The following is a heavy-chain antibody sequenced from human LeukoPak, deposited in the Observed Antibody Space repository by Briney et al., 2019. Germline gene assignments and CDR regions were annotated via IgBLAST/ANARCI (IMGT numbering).Heavy chain of an antibody. J-gene: IGHJ4*02. CDR3: ARDYGDYANDY. D-gene: IGHD4-17*01. CDR1: GSTFSSYS. V-gene: IGHV3-48*02. Sequence: GGSLRLSCAASGSTFSSYSMNWVRQAPGKGLEWVSYISSSSSTIYYADSVKGRFTISRDNAKNSLYPQMNSLRDEDTAVYYCARDYGDYANDYWGQGTLVTVSS. CDR2: ISSSSSTI.